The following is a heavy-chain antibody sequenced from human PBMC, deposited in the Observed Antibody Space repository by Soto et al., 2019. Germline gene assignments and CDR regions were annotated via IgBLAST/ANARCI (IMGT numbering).Heavy chain of an antibody. CDR3: ARDRRDCISTRFYANWFDP. V-gene: IGHV3-30-3*01. D-gene: IGHD2-2*01. Sequence: QVQLVESGGGVVQPGRSLRLSCAASGFTFSSYAMHWVRQAPGKGLEWVAVISYDGSNKYYADSVKGRFTISRDNSKNTLYMQMHSVRAEDTAVYYCARDRRDCISTRFYANWFDPWGQGTLVTVSS. CDR2: ISYDGSNK. J-gene: IGHJ5*02. CDR1: GFTFSSYA.